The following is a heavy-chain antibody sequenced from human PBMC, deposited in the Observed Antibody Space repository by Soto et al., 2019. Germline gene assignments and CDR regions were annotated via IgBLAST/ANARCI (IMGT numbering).Heavy chain of an antibody. CDR1: GFTFSSYA. Sequence: GWSLRLSCAASGFTFSSYAMSWVRQAPGKGLEWVSAISGSGGSTYYADSVKGRFTISRDNSKNTLYLQMNSLRAEDTAVYYCAKDRKTYSSGWYGIEFDPWGQGTLVTVSS. J-gene: IGHJ5*02. V-gene: IGHV3-23*01. CDR3: AKDRKTYSSGWYGIEFDP. D-gene: IGHD6-19*01. CDR2: ISGSGGST.